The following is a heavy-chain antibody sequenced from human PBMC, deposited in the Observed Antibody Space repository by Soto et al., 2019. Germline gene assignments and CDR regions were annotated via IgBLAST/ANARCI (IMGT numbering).Heavy chain of an antibody. CDR2: ISAYNGKR. CDR1: GYPFTSYG. D-gene: IGHD5-12*01. CDR3: ARGRIVASIHDAFEI. Sequence: QGQLLQSGDEVKTPGASVRVSCTASGYPFTSYGISCVRQAPGQGLEWVAWISAYNGKRDTAQKFQGRVTMTLDRSTDTAHMELGDLTSADTAVYYCARGRIVASIHDAFEIWGQGTKVTVAS. J-gene: IGHJ3*02. V-gene: IGHV1-18*01.